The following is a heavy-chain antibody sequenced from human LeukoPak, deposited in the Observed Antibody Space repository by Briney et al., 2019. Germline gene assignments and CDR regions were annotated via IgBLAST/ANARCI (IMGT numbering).Heavy chain of an antibody. CDR3: ARRIVVVPAAVRADDAFDI. V-gene: IGHV5-51*01. D-gene: IGHD2-2*01. CDR2: IYPGDSDT. Sequence: GESLKISCKSSGYGFTNYWIGWVRQMPGKGLEWMGIIYPGDSDTRYSPSFQGQVTISADKSISTAYLQWSSLKASDTAMYYCARRIVVVPAAVRADDAFDIWGQGTMVTVSS. J-gene: IGHJ3*02. CDR1: GYGFTNYW.